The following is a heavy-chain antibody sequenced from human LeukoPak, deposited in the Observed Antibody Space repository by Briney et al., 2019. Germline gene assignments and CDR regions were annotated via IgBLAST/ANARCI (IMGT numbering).Heavy chain of an antibody. CDR3: ARGRVVRGVITFDY. V-gene: IGHV4-34*01. J-gene: IGHJ4*02. Sequence: SETLSLTCAVDGGSFSGYYWSWIRQPPGKGLEWIGEINHSGSTNYNPSLKSRVTISVDTSKNQFSLKLSSVTAADTAVYYCARGRVVRGVITFDYWGQGTLVTVSS. CDR1: GGSFSGYY. D-gene: IGHD3-10*01. CDR2: INHSGST.